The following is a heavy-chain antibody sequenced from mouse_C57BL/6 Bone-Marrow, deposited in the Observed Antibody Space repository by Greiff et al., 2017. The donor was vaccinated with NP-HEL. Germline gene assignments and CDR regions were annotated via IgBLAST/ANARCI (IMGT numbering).Heavy chain of an antibody. CDR1: GYTFTGYW. V-gene: IGHV1-9*01. Sequence: VKLQQSGAELLKPGASVKLSCKATGYTFTGYWIAWVKQRPGHGLEWIGEILPGSGSTNYNEKFKGKATFTADTSSNTAYMQRSSLTTEDAAIYDGASPIDYGSSYPFAYWGQGTLVTVSA. J-gene: IGHJ3*01. CDR3: ASPIDYGSSYPFAY. CDR2: ILPGSGST. D-gene: IGHD1-1*01.